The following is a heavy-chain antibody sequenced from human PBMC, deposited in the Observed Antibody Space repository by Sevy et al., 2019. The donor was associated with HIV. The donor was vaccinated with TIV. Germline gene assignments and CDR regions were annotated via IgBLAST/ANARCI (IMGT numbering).Heavy chain of an antibody. CDR3: ASHYGGNSGFRLT. Sequence: SETLSLTCTVSGGSVSSGSYYWSWIRQPPGKGLEWIGYIYYSGSTNYNPSLKSRVTISVDTSKNQFSLKLSSVTAADTAVYYCASHYGGNSGFRLTWGQGTLVTVSS. CDR1: GGSVSSGSYY. J-gene: IGHJ5*02. D-gene: IGHD4-17*01. CDR2: IYYSGST. V-gene: IGHV4-61*01.